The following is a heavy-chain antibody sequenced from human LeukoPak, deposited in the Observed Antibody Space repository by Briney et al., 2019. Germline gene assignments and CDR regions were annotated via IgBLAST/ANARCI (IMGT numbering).Heavy chain of an antibody. J-gene: IGHJ4*02. V-gene: IGHV3-7*01. CDR2: IKQDGSEK. D-gene: IGHD3-10*01. CDR3: AREMALLLWFGESPPLDY. CDR1: GFTFSSYW. Sequence: PGGSLRLSCAAFGFTFSSYWMSWVRQAPGKGLEWVANIKQDGSEKYYVDSVKGRFTISRDNAKNSLYLQMNSLRAEDTAVYYCAREMALLLWFGESPPLDYWGQGTLVTVSS.